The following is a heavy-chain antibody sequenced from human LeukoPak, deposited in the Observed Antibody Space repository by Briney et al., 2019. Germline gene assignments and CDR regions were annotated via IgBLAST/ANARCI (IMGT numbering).Heavy chain of an antibody. D-gene: IGHD6-13*01. CDR3: ASGGRRSSSWYRAGY. J-gene: IGHJ4*02. Sequence: SETLSLTCAVYGGSFSGYYWSWIRQPPGKGLEWIGEINHSGSTNYNPSLRSRVTISVDTSKNQFSLKLSSVTAADTAVYYCASGGRRSSSWYRAGYWGQGTLVTVSS. CDR2: INHSGST. V-gene: IGHV4-34*01. CDR1: GGSFSGYY.